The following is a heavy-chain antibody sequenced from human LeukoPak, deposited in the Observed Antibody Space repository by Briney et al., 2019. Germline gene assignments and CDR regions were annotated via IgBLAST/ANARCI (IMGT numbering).Heavy chain of an antibody. CDR1: GFTFSIYS. D-gene: IGHD5-18*01. J-gene: IGHJ3*02. CDR2: TSSSSSYI. Sequence: GGSLRLSCAASGFTFSIYSMNWVRPAPGKGLEWVSSTSSSSSYIYYADSVKGRFTTPRDNAKNSLYLQINSLIAEDTAVYYCARDNGYSSSYAFDIWGQGTMVTVSS. CDR3: ARDNGYSSSYAFDI. V-gene: IGHV3-21*01.